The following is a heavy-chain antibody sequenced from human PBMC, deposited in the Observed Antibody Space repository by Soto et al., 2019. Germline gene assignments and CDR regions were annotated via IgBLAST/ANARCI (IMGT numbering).Heavy chain of an antibody. CDR3: ATAFLGVTVPLYYFDY. V-gene: IGHV1-24*01. CDR2: FDPEDGET. J-gene: IGHJ4*02. D-gene: IGHD2-21*02. CDR1: GYTLTELS. Sequence: ASVKVSCKVSGYTLTELSMHWVRQAPGKGLEWMGGFDPEDGETIYAQKFQGRVTMTEDTSTGTAYMELSSLRSEDTAVYYCATAFLGVTVPLYYFDYWGQGTLVTVSS.